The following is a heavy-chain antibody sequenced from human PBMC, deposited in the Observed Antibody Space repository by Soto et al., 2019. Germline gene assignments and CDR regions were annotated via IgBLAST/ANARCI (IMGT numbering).Heavy chain of an antibody. CDR2: IYHSGST. CDR3: ARAWGFYFDF. V-gene: IGHV4-30-2*01. CDR1: GGSISSGGYS. J-gene: IGHJ4*02. D-gene: IGHD1-26*01. Sequence: SETLYLTCAVSGGSISSGGYSWSWIRQPPGKGLEWIGYIYHSGSTYYNPSLKSRVTISVDRSKNQFSLKLSSVTAADTAVYYCARAWGFYFDFWARGILVTVSS.